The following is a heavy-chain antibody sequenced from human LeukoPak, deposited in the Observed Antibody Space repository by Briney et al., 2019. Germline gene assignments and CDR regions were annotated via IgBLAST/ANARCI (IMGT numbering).Heavy chain of an antibody. D-gene: IGHD1-14*01. CDR2: TYYRSKWNN. J-gene: IGHJ4*02. CDR1: GDSVSSNTGA. V-gene: IGHV6-1*01. CDR3: AREVFKYGRFYFDY. Sequence: SQTLSLTCGISGDSVSSNTGAWNWIRQSPSRGLEWLGKTYYRSKWNNDYAVSVKDRITINPDTSNDQFPLQLNSVTPEDTAVYYCAREVFKYGRFYFDYWGQGTPVTVSS.